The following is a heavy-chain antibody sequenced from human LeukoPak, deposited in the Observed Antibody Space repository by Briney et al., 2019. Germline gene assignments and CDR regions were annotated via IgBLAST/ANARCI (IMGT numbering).Heavy chain of an antibody. Sequence: ASVKVSCKASGYTFTSYGISWVRQAPGQGLEWMGWISAYNGNTNYAQKLQGRVTMTTDTSTSTAYMELRSLRSDDTAVYYCARRDEELLWFGELPNWFDPWGQGTLVTVSS. V-gene: IGHV1-18*01. J-gene: IGHJ5*02. CDR1: GYTFTSYG. D-gene: IGHD3-10*01. CDR2: ISAYNGNT. CDR3: ARRDEELLWFGELPNWFDP.